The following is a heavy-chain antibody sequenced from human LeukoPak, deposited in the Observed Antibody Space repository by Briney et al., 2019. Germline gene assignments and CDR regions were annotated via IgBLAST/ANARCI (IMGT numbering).Heavy chain of an antibody. CDR3: TKDIGNYDGFDY. D-gene: IGHD4-11*01. CDR1: GFTFDDYA. V-gene: IGHV3-43D*03. Sequence: PGGSLRLSCAASGFTFDDYAMHWVRQAPGKGLEWVSLVSWDGRSTYYADSVKGRFTISKANSKDSLYLHMNSLRAEDTALYYCTKDIGNYDGFDYWGQGTLVTVSS. CDR2: VSWDGRST. J-gene: IGHJ4*02.